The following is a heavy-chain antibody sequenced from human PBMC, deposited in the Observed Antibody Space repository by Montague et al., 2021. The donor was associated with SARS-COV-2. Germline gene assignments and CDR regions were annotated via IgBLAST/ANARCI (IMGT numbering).Heavy chain of an antibody. CDR3: ARGRRYSSTWYGAFEP. J-gene: IGHJ5*02. CDR2: GYYSGST. Sequence: TLSLTCAVYSGSFSDYYWTWIRQHPVKGLEWIGYGYYSGSTYYNPSLKSRVSISVDTSKNQFSLKLSSVTAADTAVYYCARGRRYSSTWYGAFEPRGQGTLVTVSS. V-gene: IGHV4-31*11. D-gene: IGHD6-13*01. CDR1: SGSFSDYY.